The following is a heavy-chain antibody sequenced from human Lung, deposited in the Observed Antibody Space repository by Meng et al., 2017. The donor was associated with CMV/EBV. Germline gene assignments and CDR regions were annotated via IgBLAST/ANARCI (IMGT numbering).Heavy chain of an antibody. Sequence: SXTLSLXCTVSGGSINNYYWSWIRQPPGKGLEWIGYIYYSGSTNYNPSLKSRLTISVDTSKNQFSLKLSSVTAADTAVYFCARIYCSSTSCYNEYWGPGKXVNGAS. CDR1: GGSINNYY. J-gene: IGHJ4*02. CDR2: IYYSGST. D-gene: IGHD2-2*01. V-gene: IGHV4-59*01. CDR3: ARIYCSSTSCYNEY.